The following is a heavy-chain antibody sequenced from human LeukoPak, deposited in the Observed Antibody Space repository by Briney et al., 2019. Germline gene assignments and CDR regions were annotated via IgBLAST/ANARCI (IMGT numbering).Heavy chain of an antibody. D-gene: IGHD3-9*01. CDR1: GLTFRSYA. CDR3: KTLAGYYTSDY. J-gene: IGHJ4*02. Sequence: GGSLRLACAASGLTFRSYAMSWVRQAPGKGLEWVSAISTSGGSTYYTDSVRGRFTISRDNSENTLFLQMNSLRAEDTAVYYCKTLAGYYTSDYWGQGTLVTVSS. V-gene: IGHV3-23*01. CDR2: ISTSGGST.